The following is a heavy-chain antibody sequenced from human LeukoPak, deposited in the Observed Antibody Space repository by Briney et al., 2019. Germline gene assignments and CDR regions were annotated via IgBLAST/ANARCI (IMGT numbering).Heavy chain of an antibody. CDR3: ALEGVGMAAAGKWGYFQH. V-gene: IGHV4-39*01. CDR1: GGSISSSSYY. D-gene: IGHD6-13*01. Sequence: SETLSLTCTVSGGSISSSSYYWGWIRQPPGKGLEWIGSIYYSGSTYYNPSLKSRVTISVDTSKNQFSLKLSSVTAADTAVYYCALEGVGMAAAGKWGYFQHWGQGTLVTVSS. CDR2: IYYSGST. J-gene: IGHJ1*01.